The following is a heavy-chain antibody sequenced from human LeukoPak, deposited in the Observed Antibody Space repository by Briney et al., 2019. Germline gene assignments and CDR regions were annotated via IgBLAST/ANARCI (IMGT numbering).Heavy chain of an antibody. D-gene: IGHD5-18*01. CDR3: ARAGDTAMVGYYYYMDV. CDR1: GFTFSSYS. J-gene: IGHJ6*03. V-gene: IGHV3-21*01. Sequence: GGSLRLSCAASGFTFSSYSMNWVRQAPGKGLEWVSSISSSSSYIYYADSVKGRFTISRDNAKNSLYLQMNSLRADDTAVYYCARAGDTAMVGYYYYMDVWGKGTTVTVSS. CDR2: ISSSSSYI.